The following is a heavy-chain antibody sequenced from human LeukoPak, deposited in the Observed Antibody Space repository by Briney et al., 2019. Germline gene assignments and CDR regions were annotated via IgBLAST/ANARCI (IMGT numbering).Heavy chain of an antibody. V-gene: IGHV4-59*01. Sequence: SETLSLTCTVSGGSISSYYWSWIRQPPGKGLEWIGYIYYSGSFNYNPSLKSRVTISVDTSKNQFSLKLSSVTAADTAVYYCATTNYMGYFDYWGQGTLVTVSS. CDR1: GGSISSYY. CDR3: ATTNYMGYFDY. D-gene: IGHD1-7*01. J-gene: IGHJ4*02. CDR2: IYYSGSF.